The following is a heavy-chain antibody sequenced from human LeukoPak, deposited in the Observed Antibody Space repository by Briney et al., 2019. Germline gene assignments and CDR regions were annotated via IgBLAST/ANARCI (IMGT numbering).Heavy chain of an antibody. CDR2: ITQDGSEK. J-gene: IGHJ3*02. V-gene: IGHV3-7*01. CDR1: GFSFSTYW. Sequence: GGSLRLSCAASGFSFSTYWMSWVRQAPGKGLEWVASITQDGSEKYYVDSVKGRFTISRDNAKNSLYLQMNSLRAEDTAVYYCAKDHPRIAVADDAFDIWGQGTMVTVSS. D-gene: IGHD6-19*01. CDR3: AKDHPRIAVADDAFDI.